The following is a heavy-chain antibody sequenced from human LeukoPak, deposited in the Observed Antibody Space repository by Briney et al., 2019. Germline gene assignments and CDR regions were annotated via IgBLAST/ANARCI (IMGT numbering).Heavy chain of an antibody. CDR1: GFTFSSYA. V-gene: IGHV3-23*01. CDR2: ISGSGGST. J-gene: IGHJ4*02. Sequence: GGSLRLSCAASGFTFSSYAMSWVRQAPGKGLEWVSAISGSGGSTYYADSVKGRFTISRDNSENTLYLQMNSLRAEDTAGYYCAKGMTTVTSKIDYWGQGTLVTVSS. D-gene: IGHD4-11*01. CDR3: AKGMTTVTSKIDY.